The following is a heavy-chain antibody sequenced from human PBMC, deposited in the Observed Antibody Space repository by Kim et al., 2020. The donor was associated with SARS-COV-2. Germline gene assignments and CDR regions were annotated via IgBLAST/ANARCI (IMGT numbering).Heavy chain of an antibody. CDR2: INHSGST. CDR3: ARGWIQLWLSSYYYYGMDV. J-gene: IGHJ6*01. D-gene: IGHD5-18*01. V-gene: IGHV4-34*01. CDR1: GGSFSGYY. Sequence: SETLSLTCAVYGGSFSGYYWSWIRQPPGKGLEWIGEINHSGSTNYNPSLKSRVTISVDTSKNQFSLKLSSLTAADTAVYYCARGWIQLWLSSYYYYGMDV.